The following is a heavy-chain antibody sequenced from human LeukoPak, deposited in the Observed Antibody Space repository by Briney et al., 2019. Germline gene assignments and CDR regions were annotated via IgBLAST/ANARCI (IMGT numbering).Heavy chain of an antibody. J-gene: IGHJ4*02. V-gene: IGHV3-64*01. D-gene: IGHD3-10*01. CDR2: ISSNGGTT. CDR1: GFTFSNYA. CDR3: ATQNYGSGSYWGDY. Sequence: SGGSLRLSCAAFGFTFSNYAMHWVRQAPGKGLEYVSAISSNGGTTYYANSVRGRFTISRDNSKNTLYLQMGSLRAEDTAVYYCATQNYGSGSYWGDYWGQGTLVTVSS.